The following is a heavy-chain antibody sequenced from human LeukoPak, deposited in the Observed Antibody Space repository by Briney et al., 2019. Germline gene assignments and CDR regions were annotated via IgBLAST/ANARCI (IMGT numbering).Heavy chain of an antibody. CDR1: GGTFSSYA. CDR2: IIPIFGTA. D-gene: IGHD2-2*01. J-gene: IGHJ6*02. Sequence: SVKVSCKASGGTFSSYAISWVRQAPGQRLEWMGGIIPIFGTANYAQKLQGRVTITADESTSTAYMELSSLRSEDTAVYYCARAEDIVVVPAAMLSYYGMDVWGQGTTVTVSS. CDR3: ARAEDIVVVPAAMLSYYGMDV. V-gene: IGHV1-69*13.